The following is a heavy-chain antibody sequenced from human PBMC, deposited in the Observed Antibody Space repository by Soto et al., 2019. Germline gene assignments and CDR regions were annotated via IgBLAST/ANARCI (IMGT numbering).Heavy chain of an antibody. Sequence: QVQLVQSGAEVKKPGSSVKVSCKASGGTFSSYAISWVRQAPGQGLEWMGWISTYNGDTNYAPKLQGRVTMTTDTSTSTAHMELRSLRSDDTAVYYCARDQILTGMDVWGQGTTVTVSS. CDR2: ISTYNGDT. CDR1: GGTFSSYA. CDR3: ARDQILTGMDV. D-gene: IGHD2-15*01. V-gene: IGHV1-18*01. J-gene: IGHJ6*02.